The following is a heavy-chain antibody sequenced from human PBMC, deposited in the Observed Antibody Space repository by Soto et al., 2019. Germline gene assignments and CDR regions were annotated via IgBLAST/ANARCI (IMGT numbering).Heavy chain of an antibody. V-gene: IGHV4-39*01. CDR1: GDSIISSDFY. D-gene: IGHD3-3*02. J-gene: IGHJ5*02. CDR3: ARHSLALRKNNWSDP. CDR2: IFYLGSS. Sequence: SETLSLTCTVSGDSIISSDFYWGWVRQPPGKGLEWIGSIFYLGSSYYNPSLKSRVTMSVDTSKNQFSLRLRSVTAADTALYFCARHSLALRKNNWSDPWGQGIMVTVSS.